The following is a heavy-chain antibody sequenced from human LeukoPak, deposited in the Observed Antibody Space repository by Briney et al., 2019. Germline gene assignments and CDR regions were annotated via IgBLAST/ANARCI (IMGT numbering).Heavy chain of an antibody. J-gene: IGHJ6*02. CDR3: YLGYCTNGVCYGYGMDV. CDR1: GFTFSSYE. CDR2: ISSSGSTI. V-gene: IGHV3-48*03. D-gene: IGHD2-8*01. Sequence: VGSLRLSCAASGFTFSSYEMNWVRQAPGKGLEWVSYISSSGSTIYYADSVKGRFTISRDNAKNSLYLQMNSLRAEDTAVYYCYLGYCTNGVCYGYGMDVWGQGTTVTVSS.